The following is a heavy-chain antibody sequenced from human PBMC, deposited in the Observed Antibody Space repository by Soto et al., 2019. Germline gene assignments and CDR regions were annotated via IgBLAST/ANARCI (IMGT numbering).Heavy chain of an antibody. J-gene: IGHJ6*02. CDR1: GGSISSGGYY. Sequence: SETLSLTCTVSGGSISSGGYYWSWIRQHPGKGLEWIGYIYYSGSTYYNPSLKSRVTISVDTSKNQFSLKLSSVTAADTAVYYCARVVAAAGHYGMDVWGQGTTVTVSS. D-gene: IGHD6-13*01. CDR2: IYYSGST. CDR3: ARVVAAAGHYGMDV. V-gene: IGHV4-31*03.